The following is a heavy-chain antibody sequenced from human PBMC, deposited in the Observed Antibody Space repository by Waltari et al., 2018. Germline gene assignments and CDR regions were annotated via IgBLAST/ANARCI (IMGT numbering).Heavy chain of an antibody. CDR2: IYYSGST. CDR1: GGSISSYY. CDR3: ARNPLSRGNWFDP. V-gene: IGHV4-59*01. J-gene: IGHJ5*02. Sequence: QVQLQESGPGLVKPSETLSLTCPVSGGSISSYYWSWIRKPPGKGLEWIGYIYYSGSTNYNPSLKSRVTISVDTSKNQFSLKLSSVTAADTAVYYCARNPLSRGNWFDPWGQGTLVTVSS.